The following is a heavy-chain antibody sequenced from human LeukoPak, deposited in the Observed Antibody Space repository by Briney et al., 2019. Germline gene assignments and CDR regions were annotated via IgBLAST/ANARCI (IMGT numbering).Heavy chain of an antibody. CDR2: TQPGESDT. CDR1: GYSFTSYW. CDR3: ARHYGAAGDFDY. D-gene: IGHD6-13*01. Sequence: GESLKISCKASGYSFTSYWIGWLRQMPGKGLEWMGVTQPGESDTRYSPSFQGQVTISADKSISTAYLQWSSLKASDIATYYCARHYGAAGDFDYWGQGTLVTVSS. V-gene: IGHV5-51*01. J-gene: IGHJ4*02.